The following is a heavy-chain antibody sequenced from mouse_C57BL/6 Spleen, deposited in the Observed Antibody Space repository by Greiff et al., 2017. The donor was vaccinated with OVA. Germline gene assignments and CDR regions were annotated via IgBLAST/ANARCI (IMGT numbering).Heavy chain of an antibody. CDR3: ARYYDYSYAMDY. J-gene: IGHJ4*01. Sequence: GGELVRPGSSVKLSCKASGYTFTSYWMHWVKQRPIQGLEWIGNIDPSDSETHYNQKFKDKATLTVDKSSSTAYMQLSSLTSEDSAVYYCARYYDYSYAMDYWGQGTSVTVSS. D-gene: IGHD2-4*01. CDR1: GYTFTSYW. CDR2: IDPSDSET. V-gene: IGHV1-52*01.